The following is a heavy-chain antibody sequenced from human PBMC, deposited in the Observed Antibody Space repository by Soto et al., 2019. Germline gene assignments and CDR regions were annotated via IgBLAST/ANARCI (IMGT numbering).Heavy chain of an antibody. V-gene: IGHV1-69*01. D-gene: IGHD5-18*01. J-gene: IGHJ4*02. CDR2: IIPIFGAA. CDR3: AQDANGYALDY. CDR1: GGTFSRYT. Sequence: QVQLVQSGAEVKKPGSSVKVSCKASGGTFSRYTISWVRQAPGQGLEWMGGIIPIFGAAKYAQKFQDRVTVTADESTSTAYMELSSLRSEDSAVDYCAQDANGYALDYWGQGTLVTVSS.